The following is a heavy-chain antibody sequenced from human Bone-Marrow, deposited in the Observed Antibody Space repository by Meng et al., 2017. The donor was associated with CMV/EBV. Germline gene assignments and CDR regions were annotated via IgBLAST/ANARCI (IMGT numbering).Heavy chain of an antibody. Sequence: ASVKVSCKASGYTFTSYDINWVRQATGQGLEWMGWMNPNSGNTGYAQKFQGRVTMTRNTSISTAYMELSSLRSDDTAVYYCARDSATPRSYYYYGMDVWGQGTTV. CDR3: ARDSATPRSYYYYGMDV. V-gene: IGHV1-8*01. CDR1: GYTFTSYD. CDR2: MNPNSGNT. D-gene: IGHD2-15*01. J-gene: IGHJ6*02.